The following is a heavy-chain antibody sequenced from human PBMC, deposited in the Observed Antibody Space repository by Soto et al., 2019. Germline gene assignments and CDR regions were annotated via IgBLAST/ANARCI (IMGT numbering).Heavy chain of an antibody. V-gene: IGHV4-30-4*08. D-gene: IGHD3-3*01. Sequence: SETLSLTCAVSGYSISTGFNWAWIRQPPGKGLEWIGYIYYSGSTYYNPSLKSRVTISVDTSKNQFSLKLSSVTAADTAVYYCARVGDYDFWSGYTFDYWGQGTLVTVSS. J-gene: IGHJ4*02. CDR1: GYSISTGFN. CDR2: IYYSGST. CDR3: ARVGDYDFWSGYTFDY.